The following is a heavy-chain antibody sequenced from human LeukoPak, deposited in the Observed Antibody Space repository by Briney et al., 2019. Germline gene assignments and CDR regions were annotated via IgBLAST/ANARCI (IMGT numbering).Heavy chain of an antibody. CDR3: ARQYYDYVWGSYRTPEKNYYYGMDV. D-gene: IGHD3-16*02. CDR1: GYTFTSNG. Sequence: GASVKVSCKASGYTFTSNGISWVRQAPGQGLEWMGWISAYNGNTNYAQKFQGRVTMTTDRSTSTAYMELRSLRSDDTAVYYCARQYYDYVWGSYRTPEKNYYYGMDVWGQGTTVTVSS. V-gene: IGHV1-18*01. J-gene: IGHJ6*02. CDR2: ISAYNGNT.